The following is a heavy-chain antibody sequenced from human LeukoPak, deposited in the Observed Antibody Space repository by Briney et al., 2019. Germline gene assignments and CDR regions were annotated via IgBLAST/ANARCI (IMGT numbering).Heavy chain of an antibody. J-gene: IGHJ4*02. Sequence: SETLSLTCTVSGGSISSSSYYWGWIRQPPGKGLEWIGSIYYSGSTYYNPSLKSRFTISVDTSKNQFSLKLSSVTAADTAVYYCASTNVDTAMAFDYWGQGTLVTVSS. V-gene: IGHV4-39*07. CDR2: IYYSGST. CDR3: ASTNVDTAMAFDY. CDR1: GGSISSSSYY. D-gene: IGHD5-18*01.